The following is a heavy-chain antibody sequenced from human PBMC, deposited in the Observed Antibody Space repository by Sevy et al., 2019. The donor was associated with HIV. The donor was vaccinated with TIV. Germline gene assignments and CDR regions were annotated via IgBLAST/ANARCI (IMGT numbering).Heavy chain of an antibody. D-gene: IGHD3-22*01. J-gene: IGHJ4*02. CDR1: GFTFGDYA. V-gene: IGHV3-49*03. CDR2: IRSKDYGGGT. Sequence: GGSRRLSCTGSGFTFGDYAMSWFRQAPGMGLEWVGFIRSKDYGGGTEYAASVKGRFTISRDDSKSIADLQMNSLKTEDTAVYYCTRGYYYDSNGYSDYWGQGTLVTVSS. CDR3: TRGYYYDSNGYSDY.